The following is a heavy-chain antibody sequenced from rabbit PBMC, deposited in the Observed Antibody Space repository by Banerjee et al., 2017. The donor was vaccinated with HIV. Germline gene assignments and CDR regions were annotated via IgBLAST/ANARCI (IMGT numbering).Heavy chain of an antibody. CDR2: IDTGSGRI. CDR3: ARDGSASYGYAYNL. V-gene: IGHV1S45*01. D-gene: IGHD6-1*01. CDR1: RFSFSSSYY. Sequence: QEQLVESGGGLVQPEGSLTLTCTASRFSFSSSYYMCWGRQAPGKGLEWIGCIDTGSGRIYYASWAKGRFTISKTSSTTVTLQMTSLTAADTATYFCARDGSASYGYAYNLWGPGTLVTVS. J-gene: IGHJ4*01.